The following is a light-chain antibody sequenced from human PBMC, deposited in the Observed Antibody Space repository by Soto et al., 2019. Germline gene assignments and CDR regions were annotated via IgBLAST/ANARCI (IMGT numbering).Light chain of an antibody. CDR3: HQDNSWALT. V-gene: IGKV3D-15*01. CDR1: LSGASD. CDR2: DIF. J-gene: IGKJ4*01. Sequence: EIVMTKSPATLSSPPGEIATICCKASLSGASDLAWYQQKPVQAPRLVIYDIFTRATGVQTRISGSRSGTECTLPISSLQPEEFAVYYCHQDNSWALTFGGGTKVEI.